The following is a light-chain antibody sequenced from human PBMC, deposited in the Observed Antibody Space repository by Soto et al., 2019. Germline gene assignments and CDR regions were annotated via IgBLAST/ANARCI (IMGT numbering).Light chain of an antibody. CDR1: QSVSSN. CDR2: GAS. J-gene: IGKJ2*01. V-gene: IGKV3-15*01. Sequence: EIVMTQSPATLSVSPGERATLSCRASQSVSSNLAWYQQKPGQPPRLLIYGASTRATGIPARFRGSGSGTEFTLTFSRLQSEDFAVYFCQQYNNWPPRYTFGQGTKLEIK. CDR3: QQYNNWPPRYT.